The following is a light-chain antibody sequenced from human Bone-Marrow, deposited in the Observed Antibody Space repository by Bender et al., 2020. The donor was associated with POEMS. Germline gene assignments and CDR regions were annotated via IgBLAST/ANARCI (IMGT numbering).Light chain of an antibody. CDR1: SNDVGFYNS. CDR3: SSFTAYRTRV. Sequence: QSALTQPPSASGSAGQSVTISCTGTSNDVGFYNSVSWYQQHPGKVPKLMIYDVTYRPSGVSNRFSGSKSGNTASLTISDLQAEDEADYFCSSFTAYRTRVFGGGTRLTVL. V-gene: IGLV2-14*01. CDR2: DVT. J-gene: IGLJ2*01.